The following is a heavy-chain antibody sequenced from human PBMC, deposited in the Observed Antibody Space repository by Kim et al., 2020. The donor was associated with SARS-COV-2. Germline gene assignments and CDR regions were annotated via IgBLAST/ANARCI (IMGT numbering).Heavy chain of an antibody. J-gene: IGHJ6*01. CDR2: LSGTGTFT. CDR1: GFTFSSYA. D-gene: IGHD1-26*01. Sequence: GGSLRLSCAASGFTFSSYAISWVRQAPGKGLQWVSSLSGTGTFTYYTDSLKGPFTVSRDNAKHSLYLQMNSLRVEDTAVHYCARIVTTHLSYYYGVAVWG. V-gene: IGHV3-21*01. CDR3: ARIVTTHLSYYYGVAV.